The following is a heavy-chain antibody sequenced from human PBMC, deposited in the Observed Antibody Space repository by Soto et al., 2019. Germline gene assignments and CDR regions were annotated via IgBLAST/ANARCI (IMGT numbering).Heavy chain of an antibody. CDR1: GGTFSSYA. D-gene: IGHD3-22*01. V-gene: IGHV1-69*13. Sequence: SVKVSCKASGGTFSSYAISWVRQAPGQGLEWMGGIIPIFGTANYAQKFQGRVTISADESTSTAYMELSSLRSEDTAVYYCARDVGSGYPLGYFDYWGQGTLVTVSS. CDR2: IIPIFGTA. CDR3: ARDVGSGYPLGYFDY. J-gene: IGHJ4*02.